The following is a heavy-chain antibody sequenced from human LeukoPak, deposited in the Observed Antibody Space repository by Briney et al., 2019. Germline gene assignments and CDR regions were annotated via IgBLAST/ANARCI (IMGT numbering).Heavy chain of an antibody. CDR2: INPNSGGT. V-gene: IGHV1-2*02. D-gene: IGHD3-3*01. J-gene: IGHJ6*02. CDR1: GYTFTGYY. CDR3: ARSSAYYDFWSGPDYYYYGMDV. Sequence: ASVKVSCKASGYTFTGYYMHWVRQAPGQGLEWMGWINPNSGGTNYAQKFQGRVTMTRDTSISTAYMELSRLRSDDTAVYYCARSSAYYDFWSGPDYYYYGMDVWGQGTTVTVSS.